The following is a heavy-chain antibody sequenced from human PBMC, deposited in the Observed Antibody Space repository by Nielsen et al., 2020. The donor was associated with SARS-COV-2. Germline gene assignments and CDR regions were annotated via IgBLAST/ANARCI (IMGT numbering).Heavy chain of an antibody. J-gene: IGHJ1*01. Sequence: GESLKISCAASGFTFSSYGMHWVRQAPGKGLEWVAVISYDERNKYYADSVKGRFTISRDNSKNTLYLQMNSLRAEDTAVYYCAKDIGTTVRYFQHWGQGTLVTVSS. V-gene: IGHV3-30*18. CDR2: ISYDERNK. CDR3: AKDIGTTVRYFQH. D-gene: IGHD4-17*01. CDR1: GFTFSSYG.